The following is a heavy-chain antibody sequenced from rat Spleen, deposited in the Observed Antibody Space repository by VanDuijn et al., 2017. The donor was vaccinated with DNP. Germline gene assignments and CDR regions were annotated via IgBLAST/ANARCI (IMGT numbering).Heavy chain of an antibody. CDR2: ISTSGGST. CDR1: GFTFSDYY. V-gene: IGHV5-25*01. CDR3: ARQLRGAMDA. D-gene: IGHD1-11*01. J-gene: IGHJ4*01. Sequence: EVQLVESGGGLVQPGRSLKLSCAASGFTFSDYYMAWVRQAPKKGLEWVASISTSGGSTYYRDSVKGRFTVSRDNAKSTLYLQMDSLRSEDTATYYCARQLRGAMDAWGQGTSVTVSS.